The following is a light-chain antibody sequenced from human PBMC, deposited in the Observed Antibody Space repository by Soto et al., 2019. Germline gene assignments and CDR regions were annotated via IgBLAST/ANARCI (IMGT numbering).Light chain of an antibody. V-gene: IGKV3-20*01. CDR3: QQYGNTLVT. CDR2: GAS. CDR1: QSVSSSY. Sequence: EIVLTQSPGTLSLSPGERATLSCRASQSVSSSYLAWYQQKPGQAPRLLIYGASIRAPGIADRFSGSGSGTDFTLTIKRLEPEDFGVYYCQQYGNTLVTFGGGTKVEIK. J-gene: IGKJ4*01.